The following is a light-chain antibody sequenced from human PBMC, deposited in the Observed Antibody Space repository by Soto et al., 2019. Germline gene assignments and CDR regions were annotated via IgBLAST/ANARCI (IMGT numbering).Light chain of an antibody. CDR1: QTIGYN. J-gene: IGKJ1*01. CDR2: GAS. Sequence: ETVMTQSPATLSVSPGERATLSCRASQTIGYNLAWYQQKPGQAPRLLIYGASTRATGVPARFSGSGSGIEFTLTISSLQSEDFSVYYWQHYDNWPPTFGQGTKVEI. CDR3: QHYDNWPPT. V-gene: IGKV3-15*01.